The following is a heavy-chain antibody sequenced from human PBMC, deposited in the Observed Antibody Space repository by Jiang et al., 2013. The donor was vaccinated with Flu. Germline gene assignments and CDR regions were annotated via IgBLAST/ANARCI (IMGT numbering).Heavy chain of an antibody. CDR3: ARHKFLPGFDY. CDR1: GGSLSGYY. D-gene: IGHD1-14*01. Sequence: GLLKPSETLSLTCAVYGGSLSGYYWSWIRQPPGKGLEWIGEINHSGSTNYNPSLKSRVTISVDTSKNQFSLKLSSVTAADTAVYYCARHKFLPGFDYWGQGTLVTVSS. V-gene: IGHV4-34*01. CDR2: INHSGST. J-gene: IGHJ4*02.